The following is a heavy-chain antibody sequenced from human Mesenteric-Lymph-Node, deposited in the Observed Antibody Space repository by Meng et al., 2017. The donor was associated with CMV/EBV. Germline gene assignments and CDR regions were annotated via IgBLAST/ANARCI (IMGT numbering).Heavy chain of an antibody. V-gene: IGHV3-30-3*01. J-gene: IGHJ4*02. Sequence: GSLRLSCAASGFTFSSYAMHWVRQAPGKGLEWVAVISYDGSNKYYADSVKGRFTISRDNSKNTLYLQMNSLRAEDTAVYYCARDGYYYDSSGYYDLWFDYWGQGTLVTVSS. CDR1: GFTFSSYA. D-gene: IGHD3-22*01. CDR2: ISYDGSNK. CDR3: ARDGYYYDSSGYYDLWFDY.